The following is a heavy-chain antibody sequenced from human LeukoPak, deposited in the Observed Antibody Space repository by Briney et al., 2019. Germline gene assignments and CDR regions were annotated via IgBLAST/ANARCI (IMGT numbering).Heavy chain of an antibody. CDR1: GGSISSSSYY. D-gene: IGHD3-3*01. V-gene: IGHV4-39*01. Sequence: PSETLSLTCTVSGGSISSSSYYWGWIRQPPGKGLEWIGSIYYSGSTYYNPSLKSRVTISVDTSKNQFSLKLSSVTAADTAVYYCARHFGSKPYYDFWSGYYSDAFDIWGQGTMVTVSS. CDR2: IYYSGST. CDR3: ARHFGSKPYYDFWSGYYSDAFDI. J-gene: IGHJ3*02.